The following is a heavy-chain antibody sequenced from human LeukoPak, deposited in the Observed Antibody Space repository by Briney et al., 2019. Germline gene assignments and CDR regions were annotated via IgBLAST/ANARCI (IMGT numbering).Heavy chain of an antibody. CDR3: ARAMRWTSGPVELGWFDR. V-gene: IGHV4-59*01. J-gene: IGHJ5*02. Sequence: PSETLSLACSFSGDSFSDYYWTWIRRPPGGRLEWIGHIYFRGSTKYNPSLKNRVSISVDTSKNQVYLTLSSVTPADTAVYYCARAMRWTSGPVELGWFDRWGQGTRVIVSS. CDR1: GDSFSDYY. D-gene: IGHD7-27*01. CDR2: IYFRGST.